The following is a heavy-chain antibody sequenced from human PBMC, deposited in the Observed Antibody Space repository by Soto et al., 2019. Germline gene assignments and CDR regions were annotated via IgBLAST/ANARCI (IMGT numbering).Heavy chain of an antibody. D-gene: IGHD3-22*01. J-gene: IGHJ4*02. CDR2: INAGNGNT. Sequence: QVQLVQSGAEVKKPGASVKVSCKASGYTFTSYHMHWVRQAPGQRLEWMGWINAGNGNTKYSRKFQGRVTFTRDTSANTAYMELSSLTSEDTAVYYCARPKDYDDCLDYWGQGTLVTVSS. CDR3: ARPKDYDDCLDY. V-gene: IGHV1-3*01. CDR1: GYTFTSYH.